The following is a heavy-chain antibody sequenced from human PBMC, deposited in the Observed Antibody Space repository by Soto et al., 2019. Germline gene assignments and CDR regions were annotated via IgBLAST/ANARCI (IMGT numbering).Heavy chain of an antibody. V-gene: IGHV4-59*01. CDR3: ASLTWIQLWFSFDY. Sequence: SETLSLTCTVSGGSISSYYWSWIRQPPGKGLEWIGYIYYSGSTSYNPSLKSRVTISVDTSKNQFSLKLSSVTAADTAVYYCASLTWIQLWFSFDYWGQGTLVTVSS. CDR1: GGSISSYY. D-gene: IGHD5-18*01. J-gene: IGHJ4*02. CDR2: IYYSGST.